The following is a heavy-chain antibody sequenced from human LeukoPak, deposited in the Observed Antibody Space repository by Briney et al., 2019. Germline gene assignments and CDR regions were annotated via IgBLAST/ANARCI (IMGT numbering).Heavy chain of an antibody. Sequence: SETLSLTCAVSGVSISSSNWWSRVRQPPGKGLEWIGEIYHSGSTNYNPSLKSRVTISVDKSKNQFSLKLSSVTAADTAVYYCAKGNSGWPNWFDPWGQGTLVTVSS. J-gene: IGHJ5*02. CDR2: IYHSGST. V-gene: IGHV4-4*02. D-gene: IGHD5-12*01. CDR3: AKGNSGWPNWFDP. CDR1: GVSISSSNW.